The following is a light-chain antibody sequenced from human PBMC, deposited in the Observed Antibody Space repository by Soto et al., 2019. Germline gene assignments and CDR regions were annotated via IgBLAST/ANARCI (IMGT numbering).Light chain of an antibody. CDR1: QSIATY. CDR3: PQSYSTPWT. CDR2: ATS. V-gene: IGKV1-39*01. J-gene: IGKJ1*01. Sequence: DIQMTQSPSSLSASVGDRLSITCRASQSIATYLNWYQQKPGEAPKVLIYATSTLQSGVPSRFSGSGSGTAFTLTISSLQPEDFATYYCPQSYSTPWTFGQGTRVEI.